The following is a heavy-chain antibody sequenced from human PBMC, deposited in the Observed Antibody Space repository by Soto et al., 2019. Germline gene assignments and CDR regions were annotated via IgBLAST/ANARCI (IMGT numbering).Heavy chain of an antibody. Sequence: PSETLSLTCTVSGGSIGSSSYYWGWIRQPPGKGLEWIGSIYYSGSTYYNPSLKSRVTISVDTSKNQFSLKLSSVTAADTAVYYCARHLGIAAAGLLFDYWGQGTLVTVSS. CDR3: ARHLGIAAAGLLFDY. V-gene: IGHV4-39*01. D-gene: IGHD6-13*01. CDR1: GGSIGSSSYY. J-gene: IGHJ4*02. CDR2: IYYSGST.